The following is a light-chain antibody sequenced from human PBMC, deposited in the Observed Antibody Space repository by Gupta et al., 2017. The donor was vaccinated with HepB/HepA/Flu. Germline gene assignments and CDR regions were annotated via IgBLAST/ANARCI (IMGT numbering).Light chain of an antibody. CDR1: SSNIGSKY. V-gene: IGLV1-47*01. J-gene: IGLJ2*01. CDR3: AAWDDSLSGRV. Sequence: QSLLTQPPSPSGTPGQRVTISCSGSSSNIGSKYVYWYQQLPGTAPKLLIYRNNQRPSGVPDRFSGSKSGTSASLAISGLRSEDEADYYCAAWDDSLSGRVFGGGTKLTVL. CDR2: RNN.